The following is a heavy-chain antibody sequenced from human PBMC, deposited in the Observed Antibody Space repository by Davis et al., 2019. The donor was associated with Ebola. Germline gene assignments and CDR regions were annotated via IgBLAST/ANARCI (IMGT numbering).Heavy chain of an antibody. V-gene: IGHV4-30-4*08. J-gene: IGHJ4*02. CDR3: ARVGFSYGHAVY. Sequence: PSETLSLTCTVSGSPFSTADFYWSWVRQPPGKGLEWPGYISYTGRTFHNSSLRSRVTMSVDPSKKQFSLKLASVTVADTAMYFCARVGFSYGHAVYWGPGTLVTVSS. CDR1: GSPFSTADFY. CDR2: ISYTGRT. D-gene: IGHD3-16*01.